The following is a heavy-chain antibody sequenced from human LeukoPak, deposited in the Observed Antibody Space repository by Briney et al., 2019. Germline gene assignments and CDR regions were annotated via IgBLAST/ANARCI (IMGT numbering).Heavy chain of an antibody. CDR1: GFTFSSYA. CDR3: AKVRDLDTVLGRFDN. J-gene: IGHJ5*02. Sequence: GGSLRLSCAASGFTFSSYAMSWVRQAPGKGLERVSVISGNGGRTYYADSVKGRFTISRDNSKNTLYLQMNSLRAEDTAVYYCAKVRDLDTVLGRFDNWGQGTLVTVSS. D-gene: IGHD5-18*01. CDR2: ISGNGGRT. V-gene: IGHV3-23*01.